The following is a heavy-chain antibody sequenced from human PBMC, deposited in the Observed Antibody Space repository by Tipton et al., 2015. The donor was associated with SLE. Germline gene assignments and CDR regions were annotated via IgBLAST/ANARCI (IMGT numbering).Heavy chain of an antibody. D-gene: IGHD6-13*01. V-gene: IGHV4-59*12. CDR3: ARTGYSSSWLYFQH. Sequence: LRLSCAASGFTFSSYGMHWVRQAPGKGLEWIGYIYYSGSTYYNPSLKSRVTISVDTSKNQFSLKLSSVTAADTAVYYCARTGYSSSWLYFQHWGQGTLVTVSS. CDR2: IYYSGST. J-gene: IGHJ1*01. CDR1: GFTFSSYG.